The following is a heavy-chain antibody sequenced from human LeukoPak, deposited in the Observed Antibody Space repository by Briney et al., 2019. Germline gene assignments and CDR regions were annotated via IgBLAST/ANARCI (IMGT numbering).Heavy chain of an antibody. CDR1: GFTVSSNY. Sequence: GGSLRLSCAASGFTVSSNYMSRVRQAPGKGLEWVSVIYSGGSTYYADSVKGRFTISRDNSKDTLYLQMNSLRAEDTAVYYCARDPYYSSGWWDWGQGTLVTVSS. V-gene: IGHV3-53*01. CDR2: IYSGGST. CDR3: ARDPYYSSGWWD. D-gene: IGHD6-19*01. J-gene: IGHJ4*02.